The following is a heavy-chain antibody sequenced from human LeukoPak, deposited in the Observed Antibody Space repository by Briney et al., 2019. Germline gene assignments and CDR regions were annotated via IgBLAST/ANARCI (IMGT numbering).Heavy chain of an antibody. CDR1: GFTFSSYD. Sequence: GGSLRLSCAASGFTFSSYDMNWLRQAPGKGLEWVSYISTSGSTIYYADSVKGRFTISRDNAKNSLYLQMNSLRAEDTAVYYCAKVPDYYGSGRYHWGQGALVTVSS. J-gene: IGHJ4*02. CDR2: ISTSGSTI. D-gene: IGHD3-10*01. V-gene: IGHV3-48*03. CDR3: AKVPDYYGSGRYH.